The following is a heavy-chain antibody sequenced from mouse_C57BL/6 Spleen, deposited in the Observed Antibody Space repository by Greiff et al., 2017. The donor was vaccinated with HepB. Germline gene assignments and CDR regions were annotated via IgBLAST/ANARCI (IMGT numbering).Heavy chain of an antibody. CDR3: ARPSYYGSSYNYFDY. V-gene: IGHV1-64*01. Sequence: QVQLQQPGAELVKPGASVKLSCKASGYTFTSYWMHWVKQRPGQGLEWIGMIHPNSGSTNYNEKFKSKATLTVDKSSSTAYMQLSSLTSEDSAVYYCARPSYYGSSYNYFDYWGQGTTLTVSS. D-gene: IGHD1-1*01. J-gene: IGHJ2*01. CDR2: IHPNSGST. CDR1: GYTFTSYW.